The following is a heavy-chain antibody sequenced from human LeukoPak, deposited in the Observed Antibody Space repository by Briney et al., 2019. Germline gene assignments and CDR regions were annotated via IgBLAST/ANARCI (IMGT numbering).Heavy chain of an antibody. CDR3: ARGIAAAGRNWFDP. Sequence: AGGSLRPSCAASGFTFSSYWMSWVRQAPGKGLEWVANIKQDGSEKYYVDSVKGRFTISRDNAKNSLYLQMNSLRAEDTAVYYCARGIAAAGRNWFDPWGQGTLVTVSS. J-gene: IGHJ5*02. CDR2: IKQDGSEK. D-gene: IGHD6-13*01. CDR1: GFTFSSYW. V-gene: IGHV3-7*03.